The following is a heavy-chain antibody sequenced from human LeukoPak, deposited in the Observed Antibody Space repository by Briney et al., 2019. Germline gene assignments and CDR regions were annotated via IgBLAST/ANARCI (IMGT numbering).Heavy chain of an antibody. D-gene: IGHD3-9*01. V-gene: IGHV1-2*02. CDR2: INPNSGGT. J-gene: IGHJ4*02. CDR3: ARGYYDILTGYYIDYFDY. CDR1: GYTFTGYY. Sequence: GASVTVSCKASGYTFTGYYMHWVRQAPGQGLEWMGWINPNSGGTNYAQKFQGRVTMTRDTSISTAYMELSRLRSDDTAVYYCARGYYDILTGYYIDYFDYWGQGTLVTVSS.